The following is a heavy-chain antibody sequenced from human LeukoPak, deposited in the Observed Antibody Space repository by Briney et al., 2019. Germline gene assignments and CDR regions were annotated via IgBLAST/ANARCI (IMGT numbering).Heavy chain of an antibody. CDR1: GFTFSSYG. CDR2: ISYDGSNK. CDR3: AKDRSYYDPVGTDY. Sequence: PGGSLRLSCAASGFTFSSYGMHWVRQAPGKGLEWVAVISYDGSNKYYADSVKGRFTISRDNSKNTLYLQMNSLRAEDTAVYYCAKDRSYYDPVGTDYWGQGTLVTVSS. V-gene: IGHV3-30*18. J-gene: IGHJ4*02. D-gene: IGHD3-22*01.